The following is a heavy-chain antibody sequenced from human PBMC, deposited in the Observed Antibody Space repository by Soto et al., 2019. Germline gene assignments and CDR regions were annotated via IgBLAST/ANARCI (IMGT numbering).Heavy chain of an antibody. CDR1: VGSIGSYY. J-gene: IGHJ3*02. D-gene: IGHD3-3*01. CDR3: AKNLYGYYVNPDI. V-gene: IGHV4-59*01. CDR2: IHYSGST. Sequence: AETLSLTCTVSVGSIGSYYWSWIRQPPGKGLEWIGYIHYSGSTWYNPSLKSRVTISVDKSRNQFSLKLSSVTAADTAVYFCAKNLYGYYVNPDIWGQGTMVTVSS.